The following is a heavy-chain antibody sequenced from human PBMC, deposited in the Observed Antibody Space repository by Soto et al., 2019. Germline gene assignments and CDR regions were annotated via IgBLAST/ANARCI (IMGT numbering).Heavy chain of an antibody. D-gene: IGHD6-19*01. CDR2: ISYDGSNK. J-gene: IGHJ4*02. CDR1: GFTFSSYA. CDR3: ARAGAGDYFDY. V-gene: IGHV3-30*04. Sequence: GGSLRLSCAASGFTFSSYAMHWVRQAPGKGLEWVAVISYDGSNKYYADSVKGRFTISRDNSKNTLYLQMNSLRAEDTAVYYCARAGAGDYFDYWGQGTLVTVSS.